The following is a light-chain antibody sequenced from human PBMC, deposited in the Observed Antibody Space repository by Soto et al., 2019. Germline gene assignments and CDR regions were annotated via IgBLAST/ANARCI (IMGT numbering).Light chain of an antibody. CDR3: QQYNNWPRT. V-gene: IGKV3-15*01. J-gene: IGKJ1*01. CDR1: QSVRTN. Sequence: EVMMTQFPATVSVTAGERVSLSCGASQSVRTNLAWYQQRPGQAPRLLIYGASTRATGIPARFSGSGSGTEFTLTISSLQSEDFAVYYCQQYNNWPRTFGQGTKVDIK. CDR2: GAS.